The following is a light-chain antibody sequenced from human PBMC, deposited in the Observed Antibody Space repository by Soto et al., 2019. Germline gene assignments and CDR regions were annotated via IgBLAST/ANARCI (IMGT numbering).Light chain of an antibody. CDR3: QQLNSYPWT. CDR2: AAS. CDR1: QGISSY. J-gene: IGKJ1*01. Sequence: DIQVTQSRSSVSASVGRRLTITCRASQGISSYLAWYQQKPGKAPKLMIYAASTLQSGVPSRFSGSGSGTDFTLTISSLQPEDFATYYCQQLNSYPWTFGQGTKVDIK. V-gene: IGKV1-9*01.